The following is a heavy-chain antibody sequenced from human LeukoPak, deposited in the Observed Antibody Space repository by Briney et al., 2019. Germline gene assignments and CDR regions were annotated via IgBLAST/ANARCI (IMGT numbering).Heavy chain of an antibody. CDR2: MNPNSGNT. J-gene: IGHJ6*03. V-gene: IGHV1-8*03. CDR1: GYTFTSYD. Sequence: ASVKVSCKASGYTFTSYDINWVRQATGQGLEWMGWMNPNSGNTGYAQKFQGRVTITRNTSISTAYMELSSLRSEDTAVYYCARGLVAARSYYYYMDVWGKGTTVTVSS. D-gene: IGHD6-6*01. CDR3: ARGLVAARSYYYYMDV.